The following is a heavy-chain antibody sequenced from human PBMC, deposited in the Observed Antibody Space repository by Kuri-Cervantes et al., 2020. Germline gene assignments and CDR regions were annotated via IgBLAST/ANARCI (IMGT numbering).Heavy chain of an antibody. D-gene: IGHD3-22*01. V-gene: IGHV3-23*01. CDR3: AKDHYYYDIPY. CDR1: GFILSSYA. Sequence: GESLKISCTASGFILSSYAMTWVRQAPGKGLEWVSAISGSGGSTYYADSVKGRFTISRDNSKNTLYLQMNSLRAEDTAVYYCAKDHYYYDIPYWGQGTLVTVSS. CDR2: ISGSGGST. J-gene: IGHJ4*02.